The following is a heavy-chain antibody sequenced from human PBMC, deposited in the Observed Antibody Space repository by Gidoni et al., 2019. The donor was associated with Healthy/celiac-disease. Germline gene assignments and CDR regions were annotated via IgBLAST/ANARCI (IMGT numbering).Heavy chain of an antibody. D-gene: IGHD3-16*02. Sequence: QVQLQQWGAGLLKPEETLSLTCAVHGGSVRGNYGSWIRQPPGKGLEWIGGINHSGSTNYNPSLQRRVPISVDTSKNQFSLKLSSVTAAESAVYYCASGAQHNSGYDYVWGSYRYRTFFDYWGQGTLVTVSS. CDR2: INHSGST. CDR1: GGSVRGNY. J-gene: IGHJ4*02. CDR3: ASGAQHNSGYDYVWGSYRYRTFFDY. V-gene: IGHV4-34*01.